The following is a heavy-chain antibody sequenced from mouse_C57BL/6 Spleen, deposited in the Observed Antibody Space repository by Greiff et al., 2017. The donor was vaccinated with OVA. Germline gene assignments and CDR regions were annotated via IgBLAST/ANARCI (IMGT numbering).Heavy chain of an antibody. D-gene: IGHD1-1*01. CDR2: INPNNGGT. Sequence: EVQLQQSGPELVKPGASVKMSCKASGYTFTDYNMHWVKQSHGKSLEWIGYINPNNGGTSYNQKFKGKATLTVNKSSSTAYMELRSLTSEDSAVYYCARYYYGSSPWFAYWGKGTLVTVSA. V-gene: IGHV1-22*01. CDR1: GYTFTDYN. J-gene: IGHJ3*01. CDR3: ARYYYGSSPWFAY.